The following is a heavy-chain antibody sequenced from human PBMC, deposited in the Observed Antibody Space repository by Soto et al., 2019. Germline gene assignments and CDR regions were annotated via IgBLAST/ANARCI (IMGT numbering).Heavy chain of an antibody. CDR3: ARDYYDSSGYFDRYDAFDI. CDR1: GFTFSSYA. V-gene: IGHV3-23*01. D-gene: IGHD3-22*01. CDR2: ISGSGGST. J-gene: IGHJ3*02. Sequence: EVQLLESGGGWVQPGGSLRLSCAASGFTFSSYAMSWVRQAPGKGLEWVSAISGSGGSTYYADSVKGRFTISRDNSKNTLYLQMNSLRAEDTAVYYCARDYYDSSGYFDRYDAFDIWGQGTMVTVSS.